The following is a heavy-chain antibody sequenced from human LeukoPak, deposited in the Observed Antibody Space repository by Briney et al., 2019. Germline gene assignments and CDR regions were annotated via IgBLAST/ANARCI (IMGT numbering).Heavy chain of an antibody. CDR1: GYSFTSYW. D-gene: IGHD5-24*01. J-gene: IGHJ4*02. CDR3: ARQSVLATDY. V-gene: IGHV5-51*01. CDR2: IFPRDSDT. Sequence: GESLKISCKGSGYSFTSYWIGWVRQRPGKGLEWMGIIFPRDSDTRYSPSFQGQVTISVDKSTSTAYLQWSSLKASDTAVYYCARQSVLATDYWGQGTLVTVSS.